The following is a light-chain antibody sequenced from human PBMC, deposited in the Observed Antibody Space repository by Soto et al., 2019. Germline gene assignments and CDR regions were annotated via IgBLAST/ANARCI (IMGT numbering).Light chain of an antibody. J-gene: IGKJ1*01. CDR2: HAS. V-gene: IGKV1-5*02. CDR3: QQYNSYS. CDR1: QRISNW. Sequence: DIQMTQSPSTLHASVGDRVSIICRASQRISNWLAWYRQKPGTAPKVLIYHASNLQSGVPSRFSGSGSGTEFTLTISSLQPDDFATYYCQQYNSYSFGQGTKVDIK.